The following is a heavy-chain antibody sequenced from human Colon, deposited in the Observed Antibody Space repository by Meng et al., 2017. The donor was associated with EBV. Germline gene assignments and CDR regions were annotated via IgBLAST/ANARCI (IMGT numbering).Heavy chain of an antibody. D-gene: IGHD3-3*01. CDR2: IHSDATTT. CDR3: VRDRPSWT. J-gene: IGHJ5*02. CDR1: GFTFSGYW. V-gene: IGHV3-74*01. Sequence: VQLVESGGGLVQPGGSLRLSCAASGFTFSGYWMHWVRQVPGKGLVWVSLIHSDATTTKYADSVEGRFTISRDNAKNTLYLQMNTLRAEDTAVYYCVRDRPSWTWGQGTLVTVSS.